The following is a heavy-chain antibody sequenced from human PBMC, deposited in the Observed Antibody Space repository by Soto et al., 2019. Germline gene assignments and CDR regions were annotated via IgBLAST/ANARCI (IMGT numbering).Heavy chain of an antibody. J-gene: IGHJ4*02. CDR3: ARGGNRVPTITGY. V-gene: IGHV1-18*01. CDR1: GYTFTTYG. Sequence: QVQLVQSGAEVKKPGASVKVSCKASGYTFTTYGISWVRQAPGQGLEWMGWISAYNGTTHYAQKLQGRVTMTTDTSTSTAFVELRSLRSDDTADYYCARGGNRVPTITGYWGQGTLVTVSS. D-gene: IGHD5-12*01. CDR2: ISAYNGTT.